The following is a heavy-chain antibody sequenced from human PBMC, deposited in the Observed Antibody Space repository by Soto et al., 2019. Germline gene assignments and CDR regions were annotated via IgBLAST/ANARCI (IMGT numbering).Heavy chain of an antibody. Sequence: QVQLVQSGAEVRKPGASVNISCRASGFSFSDNLINWVRQAPGQSLEWMGWIKPDNGNTRYSHTFQGRVTITRHSSATIAYVEVSDLTSEDTAVYYCAIDILSVVPRANDAFDAWGQGTMVTVSS. CDR1: GFSFSDNL. CDR3: AIDILSVVPRANDAFDA. D-gene: IGHD6-6*01. J-gene: IGHJ3*01. CDR2: IKPDNGNT. V-gene: IGHV1-3*01.